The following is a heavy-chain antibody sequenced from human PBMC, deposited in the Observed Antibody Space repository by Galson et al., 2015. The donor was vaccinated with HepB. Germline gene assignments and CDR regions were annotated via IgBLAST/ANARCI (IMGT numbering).Heavy chain of an antibody. V-gene: IGHV3-20*01. Sequence: SLRLSCAASGFTFEDYGMSWVRHVPGKGLEWVSGISWNGGSTDYADSVRGRFTISRDNAKNSLFLQMNSLRVEDTALYHCARNIPRLSSTSWRIWFDPWGQGTLVTVSS. CDR2: ISWNGGST. CDR1: GFTFEDYG. CDR3: ARNIPRLSSTSWRIWFDP. J-gene: IGHJ5*02. D-gene: IGHD6-13*01.